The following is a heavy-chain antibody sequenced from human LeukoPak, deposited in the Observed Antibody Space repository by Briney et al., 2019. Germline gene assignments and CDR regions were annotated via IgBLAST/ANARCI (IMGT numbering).Heavy chain of an antibody. CDR3: ARGAAITIFGVVIKGFDP. CDR2: MNPNSGNT. V-gene: IGHV1-8*03. D-gene: IGHD3-3*01. CDR1: GYTFTSYD. J-gene: IGHJ5*02. Sequence: ASVKVSCKASGYTFTSYDINWVRQATGQGLEWMGWMNPNSGNTGYAQKFQGRVTITRNTSISTAYMELSSLRSEDTAVYYCARGAAITIFGVVIKGFDPWGQGTLVTVSS.